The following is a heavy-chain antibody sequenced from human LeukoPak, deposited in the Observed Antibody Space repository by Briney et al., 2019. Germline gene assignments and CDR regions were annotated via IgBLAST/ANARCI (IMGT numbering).Heavy chain of an antibody. V-gene: IGHV3-48*03. CDR2: ISPSGSAI. Sequence: GGSLRLSCATSGFTLSSYEMNWVRQAPGKGLEWVSYISPSGSAIYKDSVKGRFTISTDNAKNSLFLQMSSLRAEDTAVYYCGRGGYCSGGTCYRFNAFDIWGQGTTVTVSS. CDR1: GFTLSSYE. J-gene: IGHJ3*02. D-gene: IGHD2-15*01. CDR3: GRGGYCSGGTCYRFNAFDI.